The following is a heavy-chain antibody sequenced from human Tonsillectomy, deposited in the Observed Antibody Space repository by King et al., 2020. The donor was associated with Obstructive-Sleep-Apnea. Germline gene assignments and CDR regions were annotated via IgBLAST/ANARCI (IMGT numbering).Heavy chain of an antibody. CDR2: IYYTGST. Sequence: QLQESGPGLVKPSETLSLTCTVSRGSISSSSYYWGWIRQPPGKRLEWIGSIYYTGSTYYNPSLKSRVTIEIDTSKNQFSLKLSSVTTADTAVYYCLRDNYSLSDYWGQGTLVTVSS. V-gene: IGHV4-39*07. J-gene: IGHJ4*02. CDR3: LRDNYSLSDY. D-gene: IGHD2-15*01. CDR1: RGSISSSSYY.